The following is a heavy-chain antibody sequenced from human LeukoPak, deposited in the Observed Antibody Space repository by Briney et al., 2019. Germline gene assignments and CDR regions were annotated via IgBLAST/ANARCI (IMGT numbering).Heavy chain of an antibody. CDR2: ISYDGSNK. CDR1: GFTFSSYG. Sequence: HPGGSLRLSCAASGFTFSSYGMHWVRQAPGKGLEWVAVISYDGSNKYYADSVKGRFTISRDNSKNTLYLQMNSLRAEDTAVYYCAHLTIAVAGTGGYWGQGTLVTVSS. D-gene: IGHD6-19*01. CDR3: AHLTIAVAGTGGY. V-gene: IGHV3-30*03. J-gene: IGHJ4*02.